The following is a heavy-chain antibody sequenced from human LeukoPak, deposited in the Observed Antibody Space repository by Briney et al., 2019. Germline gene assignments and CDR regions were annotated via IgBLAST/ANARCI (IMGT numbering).Heavy chain of an antibody. D-gene: IGHD3-9*01. CDR3: ARDSTSYDILTGYVADY. CDR2: INPDSGGT. Sequence: ASVKVSCKASGYTFTGYYMHWVRQAPGQGLGWMGWINPDSGGTNYAQEFQGRVTMTRDTSISTAYMELSRLRSDDTAVYYCARDSTSYDILTGYVADYWGQGNLVTVSS. J-gene: IGHJ4*02. CDR1: GYTFTGYY. V-gene: IGHV1-2*02.